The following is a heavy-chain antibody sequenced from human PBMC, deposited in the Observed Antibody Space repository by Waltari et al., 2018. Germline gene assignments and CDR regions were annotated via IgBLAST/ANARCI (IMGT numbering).Heavy chain of an antibody. J-gene: IGHJ5*02. CDR3: ARHDDLGYCSSTSCPNWFDP. D-gene: IGHD2-2*01. V-gene: IGHV4-38-2*01. Sequence: QVQLQESGPGLVKPSEPLSLTCAVSGYSISSGYYWGWIRQPPGKGLEWIGSIYHSGSTYYNPSLKSRVTISVDTSKNQFSLKLSSVTAADTAVYYCARHDDLGYCSSTSCPNWFDPWGQGTLVTVSS. CDR2: IYHSGST. CDR1: GYSISSGYY.